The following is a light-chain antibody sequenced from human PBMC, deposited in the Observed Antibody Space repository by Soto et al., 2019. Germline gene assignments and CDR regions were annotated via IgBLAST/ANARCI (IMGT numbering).Light chain of an antibody. Sequence: EIVMTQSPATLSVSPGERATLSCRASQSVSSNLAWYQQKPGQAPRLLFYAASTRATGIPARFSGSGSGTEFSLTISSLQSADFAVYYCQHYNNWPLSTFGQGTKLEIK. CDR3: QHYNNWPLST. CDR2: AAS. CDR1: QSVSSN. V-gene: IGKV3-15*01. J-gene: IGKJ2*01.